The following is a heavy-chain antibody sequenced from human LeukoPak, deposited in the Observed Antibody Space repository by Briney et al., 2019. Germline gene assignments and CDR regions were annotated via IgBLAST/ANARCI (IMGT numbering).Heavy chain of an antibody. J-gene: IGHJ4*02. Sequence: KPGGSLRLSCAASGFTFSDYYMSWIRQAPGKGLEWVSYISSSGSTIYYADSVKGRFTISRDNAKNSLYLQMNSLRAEDTAEYYCARERDANYYDSSGYYSIRDYWGQGTLVTVSS. D-gene: IGHD3-22*01. CDR2: ISSSGSTI. CDR1: GFTFSDYY. V-gene: IGHV3-11*04. CDR3: ARERDANYYDSSGYYSIRDY.